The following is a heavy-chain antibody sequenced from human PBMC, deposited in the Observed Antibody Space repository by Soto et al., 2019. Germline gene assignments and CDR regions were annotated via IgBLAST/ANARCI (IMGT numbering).Heavy chain of an antibody. V-gene: IGHV3-23*01. D-gene: IGHD6-19*01. CDR1: GFTFSSYA. CDR3: AKGVIAVAGDHFDY. CDR2: ISGTGGST. J-gene: IGHJ4*02. Sequence: EVQLLDSGGGLVQPGGSLRLACVASGFTFSSYAMSWVRQAPGKGLEWVANISGTGGSTYYADSVKGRFTIYRDNSKKTVYLQMNSLSAADTAVYFCAKGVIAVAGDHFDYWGQGTLVTVSS.